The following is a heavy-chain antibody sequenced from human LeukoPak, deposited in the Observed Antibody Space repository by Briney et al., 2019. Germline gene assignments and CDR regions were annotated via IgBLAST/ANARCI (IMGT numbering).Heavy chain of an antibody. J-gene: IGHJ6*03. V-gene: IGHV3-66*01. D-gene: IGHD6-19*01. CDR1: GFTVSSNY. Sequence: PGGSLRLSCAASGFTVSSNYMSWVRQAPGKGLEWVSVIYSGGSTYYADSVKGRFTISRDNSKNTLYLQMNSLRAEDTAVYYCAREVVGPPGREVAGPAYYYYYYMDVWGKGTTVTVSS. CDR2: IYSGGST. CDR3: AREVVGPPGREVAGPAYYYYYYMDV.